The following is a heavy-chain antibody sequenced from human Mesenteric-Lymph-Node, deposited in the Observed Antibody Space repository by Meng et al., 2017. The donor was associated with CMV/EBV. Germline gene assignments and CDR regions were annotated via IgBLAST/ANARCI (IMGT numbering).Heavy chain of an antibody. CDR1: GFAFSSYW. Sequence: GESLKISCAASGFAFSSYWMAWVRQAPGKGLEWVSVIYSGGSTYYADSVKGRFTISRDNSKNTLYLQMNSLRAEDTAVYYCAKWWGYCSSTSCYTSDYWGQGTLVTVSS. CDR3: AKWWGYCSSTSCYTSDY. V-gene: IGHV3-66*02. D-gene: IGHD2-2*02. CDR2: IYSGGST. J-gene: IGHJ4*02.